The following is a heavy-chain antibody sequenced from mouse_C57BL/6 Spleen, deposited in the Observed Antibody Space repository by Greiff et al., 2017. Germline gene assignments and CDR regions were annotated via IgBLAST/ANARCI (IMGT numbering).Heavy chain of an antibody. Sequence: QVQLQQPGAELVRPGSSVKLSCKASGYTFTSYWMHWVKQRPIQGLEWIGNIDPSDSETHYNQKFKDKATLTVDKSSSTAYMQLSSLTSEDSAVYYCERKGDYGSRGYFDVWGTGTTVTVSS. CDR1: GYTFTSYW. D-gene: IGHD1-1*01. J-gene: IGHJ1*03. V-gene: IGHV1-52*01. CDR2: IDPSDSET. CDR3: ERKGDYGSRGYFDV.